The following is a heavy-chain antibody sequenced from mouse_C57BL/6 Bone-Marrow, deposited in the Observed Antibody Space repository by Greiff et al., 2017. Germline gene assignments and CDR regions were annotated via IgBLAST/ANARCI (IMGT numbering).Heavy chain of an antibody. CDR3: ARDDSFDY. CDR1: GFTFSSYA. Sequence: DVMLVESGGGLVKPGGSLKLSCAASGFTFSSYAMSWFRQTPATRLEWVATISAGGSYTYYPDNVTGRFTISRDNAKNNLYLQMRHLRSEDTTMYYCARDDSFDYWGQGTTLTVSS. J-gene: IGHJ2*01. D-gene: IGHD2-12*01. V-gene: IGHV5-4*01. CDR2: ISAGGSYT.